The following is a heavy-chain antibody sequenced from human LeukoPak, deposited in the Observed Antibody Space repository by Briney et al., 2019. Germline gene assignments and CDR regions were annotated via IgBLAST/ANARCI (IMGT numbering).Heavy chain of an antibody. CDR1: GGSISSGDYY. V-gene: IGHV4-30-4*08. J-gene: IGHJ3*02. Sequence: SETLSLTCTVSGGSISSGDYYWSWIRQPPGKGLKWIGYIYYSGSTYYNPSLKSRVTISVDTSKNQFSLKLSSVTAADTAVYYCARFAGYSGYGDAFDIWGQGTMVTVSS. CDR2: IYYSGST. CDR3: ARFAGYSGYGDAFDI. D-gene: IGHD5-12*01.